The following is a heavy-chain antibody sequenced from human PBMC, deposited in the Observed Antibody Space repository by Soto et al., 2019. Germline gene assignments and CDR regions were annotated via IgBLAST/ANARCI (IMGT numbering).Heavy chain of an antibody. CDR3: AREHDYGDYAHGH. CDR1: GFTFSSYS. CDR2: ISSSSSYI. J-gene: IGHJ4*02. Sequence: GGSLRLSCAASGFTFSSYSMNWVRQAPGKGLEWVSFISSSSSYIYYADSLKGRITISRDNARNSLYLQMNSLRAEDTAVYYCAREHDYGDYAHGHWGQGTLVTVSS. V-gene: IGHV3-21*01. D-gene: IGHD4-17*01.